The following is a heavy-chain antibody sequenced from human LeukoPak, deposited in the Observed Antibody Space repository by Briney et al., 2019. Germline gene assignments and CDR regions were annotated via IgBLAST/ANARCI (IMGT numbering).Heavy chain of an antibody. CDR1: GGSISSYY. J-gene: IGHJ4*02. CDR3: ATAPGGSYPYYFDH. CDR2: IYTSGST. D-gene: IGHD2-15*01. V-gene: IGHV4-4*07. Sequence: KPSETLSLTCTVSGGSISSYYWSWIRQPAGKGLEWIGRIYTSGSTNYNPSLKSRVTMSVDTSRNQFSLELSSVTAADTAVYYRATAPGGSYPYYFDHWGQGSLVTISS.